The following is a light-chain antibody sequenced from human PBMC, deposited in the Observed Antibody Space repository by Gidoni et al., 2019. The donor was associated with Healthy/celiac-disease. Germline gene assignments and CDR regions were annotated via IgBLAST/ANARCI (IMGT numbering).Light chain of an antibody. J-gene: IGLJ3*02. CDR1: RSDVGSSNH. CDR3: CSYAGSSTWV. V-gene: IGLV2-23*01. CDR2: EGS. Sequence: QSALTQPASVSGSPGQSITISCTGTRSDVGSSNHVSWYQQHPSKAPNIMIYEGSKLPSGVSKRFSGSKSGNPDSLTISGLQAEDEADYYCCSYAGSSTWVFGGGTKLTVL.